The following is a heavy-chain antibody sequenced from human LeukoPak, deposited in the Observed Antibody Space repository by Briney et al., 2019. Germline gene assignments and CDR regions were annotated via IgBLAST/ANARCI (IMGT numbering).Heavy chain of an antibody. J-gene: IGHJ4*02. V-gene: IGHV3-23*01. D-gene: IGHD1-20*01. CDR2: ISAGGGTI. CDR1: GFTFISHA. Sequence: GGSLRLSCAASGFTFISHAMTWVRQAPGKGLEWVSAISAGGGTILYADSVKGRFTISRDNSKNTLYLQMNSLRAEDTAVYYCANLGNWNDVRDYWGQGTLVTVSS. CDR3: ANLGNWNDVRDY.